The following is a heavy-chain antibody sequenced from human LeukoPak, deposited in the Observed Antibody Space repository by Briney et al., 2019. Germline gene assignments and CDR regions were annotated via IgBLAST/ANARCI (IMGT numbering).Heavy chain of an antibody. V-gene: IGHV3-21*01. CDR1: RVTFSGYT. CDR2: ISSRSSDI. Sequence: PGGSLRPSCTASRVTFSGYTMNWVRQAPGKGLEWVSSISSRSSDIYYTDSVKGRFTISRDNAKNSLYLQMNSLRAEDTAAYYCARDRLRYFDTDRPNWFDPWGQGTLVTVSS. D-gene: IGHD3-9*01. CDR3: ARDRLRYFDTDRPNWFDP. J-gene: IGHJ5*02.